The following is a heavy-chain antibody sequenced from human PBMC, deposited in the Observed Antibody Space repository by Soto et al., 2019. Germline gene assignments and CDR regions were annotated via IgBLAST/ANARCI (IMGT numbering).Heavy chain of an antibody. V-gene: IGHV4-4*07. D-gene: IGHD2-21*02. Sequence: TSETLSLTCTVSGGSISTYFWSWIRQPAGGGLEWIGRIYTTGSTNYNPSLKSRVTMSLDTSRNQFSLKLSSVTAADTAVYYCARESTVVTLRTFDIWGQGTMVTVSS. CDR3: ARESTVVTLRTFDI. J-gene: IGHJ3*02. CDR1: GGSISTYF. CDR2: IYTTGST.